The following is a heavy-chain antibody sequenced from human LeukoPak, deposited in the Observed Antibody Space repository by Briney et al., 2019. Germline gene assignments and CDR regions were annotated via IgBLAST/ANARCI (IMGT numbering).Heavy chain of an antibody. CDR3: ARIGDYYDSSGYYQGNY. D-gene: IGHD3-22*01. J-gene: IGHJ4*02. CDR1: GGSFSGYY. Sequence: SETLSLTCAVYGGSFSGYYWSWIRQPPGKGLEWIGEINHSGSTNHNPSLKSRVTISVDTSKNQFSLKLSSVTAADTAVYYCARIGDYYDSSGYYQGNYWGQGTLVTVSS. V-gene: IGHV4-34*01. CDR2: INHSGST.